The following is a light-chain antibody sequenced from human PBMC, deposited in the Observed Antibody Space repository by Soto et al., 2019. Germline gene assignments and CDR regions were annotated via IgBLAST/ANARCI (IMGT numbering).Light chain of an antibody. J-gene: IGLJ2*01. Sequence: QSALTQPASVSGSPGQSITISCTGTSSDVGGYNYVSWYQQHPGKAPKLMIYDVSNRPSGVSNRFSGSKSGNTASRTISGLQAEDGADYYCSSYTSSRTLVFGGGTKLTVL. CDR3: SSYTSSRTLV. V-gene: IGLV2-14*01. CDR1: SSDVGGYNY. CDR2: DVS.